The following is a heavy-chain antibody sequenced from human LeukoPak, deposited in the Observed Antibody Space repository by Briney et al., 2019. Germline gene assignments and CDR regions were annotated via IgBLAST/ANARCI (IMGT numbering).Heavy chain of an antibody. CDR2: LYPGDSDT. CDR1: GYSFSNYW. CDR3: AKGRQQLASLTWFDP. J-gene: IGHJ5*02. V-gene: IGHV5-51*01. D-gene: IGHD6-13*01. Sequence: GESLKISCKASGYSFSNYWIAWVRQMPGKGLEWMGILYPGDSDTRYSPSFQGQVTISADKSIDTSYLQWSSLKASDTAIYYCAKGRQQLASLTWFDPWGQGTLVTVSS.